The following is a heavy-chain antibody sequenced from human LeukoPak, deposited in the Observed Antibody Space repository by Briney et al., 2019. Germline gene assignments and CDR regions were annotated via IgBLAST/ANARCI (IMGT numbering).Heavy chain of an antibody. CDR1: GFTFSSYA. D-gene: IGHD3-10*01. Sequence: GGSLRLSCAASGFTFSSYAMSWVRQAPGKGLEWVSAISGSGGSTYYADSVKGRFTISRDNSKNTLYLQMNSLRAEDTAVYYCAKARTLLWLGELWDYWGEETLVTVSS. CDR2: ISGSGGST. J-gene: IGHJ4*02. CDR3: AKARTLLWLGELWDY. V-gene: IGHV3-23*01.